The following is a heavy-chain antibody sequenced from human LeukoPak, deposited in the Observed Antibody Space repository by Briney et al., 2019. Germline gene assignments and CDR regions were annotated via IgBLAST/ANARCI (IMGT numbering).Heavy chain of an antibody. V-gene: IGHV3-21*01. CDR2: ISSSSSYI. CDR3: ASLPGRYCSSTSCWEKSDY. J-gene: IGHJ4*02. D-gene: IGHD2-2*01. CDR1: GFTFSSYS. Sequence: PRGSLRLSCAASGFTFSSYSMNWVLQAPGKGLEWVSSISSSSSYIYYADSVKGRFTISRDNAKNSLYLQMNSLRAEDTAVYYCASLPGRYCSSTSCWEKSDYWGQGTLVTVSS.